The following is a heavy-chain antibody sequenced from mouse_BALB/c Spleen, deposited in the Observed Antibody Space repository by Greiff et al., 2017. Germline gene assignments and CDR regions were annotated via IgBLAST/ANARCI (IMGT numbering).Heavy chain of an antibody. V-gene: IGHV5-6*01. Sequence: EVQGVESGGDLVKPGGSLKLSCAASGFTFSSYGMSWVRQTPDKRLEWVATISSGGSYTYYPDSVKGRFTISRDNAKNTLYLQMSSLESEDTAMYYCARDYDYDYAMDYWGQGTSVTVSS. D-gene: IGHD2-4*01. J-gene: IGHJ4*01. CDR3: ARDYDYDYAMDY. CDR1: GFTFSSYG. CDR2: ISSGGSYT.